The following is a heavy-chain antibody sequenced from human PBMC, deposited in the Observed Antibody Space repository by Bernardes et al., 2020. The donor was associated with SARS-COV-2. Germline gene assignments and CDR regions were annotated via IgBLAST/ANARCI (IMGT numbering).Heavy chain of an antibody. J-gene: IGHJ4*02. V-gene: IGHV3-48*02. Sequence: LRLSCAASGFTFSSYSMNWVRQAPGKGLEWVSYISSSSSAIYYAESVKGRFIISRDNAKNSLYLQMNSLRDDDTAVYYCARVVENNSAYYSTPLDSWGQGTLVTVSS. D-gene: IGHD3-22*01. CDR1: GFTFSSYS. CDR2: ISSSSSAI. CDR3: ARVVENNSAYYSTPLDS.